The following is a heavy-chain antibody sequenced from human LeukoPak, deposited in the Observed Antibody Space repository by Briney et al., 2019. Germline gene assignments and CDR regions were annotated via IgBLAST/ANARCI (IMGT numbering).Heavy chain of an antibody. CDR3: AAGWYGGPYDY. D-gene: IGHD6-19*01. J-gene: IGHJ4*02. CDR2: IYPGDSDT. V-gene: IGHV5-51*01. CDR1: GYRFTDYW. Sequence: GESLKISCQGSGYRFTDYWIGWVRRLPGRGPEWMAIIYPGDSDTRYSPSFQGRVTISADKSISPAYLQWSSLKASDTAMYYCAAGWYGGPYDYWGQGILVTVSS.